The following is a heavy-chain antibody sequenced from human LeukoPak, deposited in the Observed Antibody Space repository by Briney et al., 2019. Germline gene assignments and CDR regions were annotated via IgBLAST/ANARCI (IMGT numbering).Heavy chain of an antibody. Sequence: GGSLRLSCAAPGFTVSSNYMSWVRQAPGKGLEWVSVIYSGGSTYYADSVKGRFTISRHNSKNTLYLQMNSLRAEDTAVYYCAREMTTVTLRRRYFDLWGRGTLVTVSS. D-gene: IGHD4-17*01. V-gene: IGHV3-53*04. J-gene: IGHJ2*01. CDR3: AREMTTVTLRRRYFDL. CDR2: IYSGGST. CDR1: GFTVSSNY.